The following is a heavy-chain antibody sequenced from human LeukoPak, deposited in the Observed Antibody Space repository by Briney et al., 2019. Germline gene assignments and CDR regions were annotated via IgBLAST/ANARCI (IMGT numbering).Heavy chain of an antibody. CDR1: GYTFTGYY. Sequence: ASVKVSCKASGYTFTGYYMHWVRQAPGQGLEWMGWINPNSGGTNYAQKCQGRVTMTRDTSISTAYMELSRLRSDDTAVYYCDVVVTAIGMDVWGQGTTVTVSS. CDR3: DVVVTAIGMDV. D-gene: IGHD2-21*02. J-gene: IGHJ6*02. CDR2: INPNSGGT. V-gene: IGHV1-2*02.